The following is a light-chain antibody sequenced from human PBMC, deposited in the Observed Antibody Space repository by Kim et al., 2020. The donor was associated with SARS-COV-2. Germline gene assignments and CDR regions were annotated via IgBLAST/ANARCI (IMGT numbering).Light chain of an antibody. CDR2: AAS. CDR3: QHNYDYPRT. V-gene: IGKV1-39*01. J-gene: IGKJ1*01. CDR1: QPISEY. Sequence: QMTQSPSSLSASLGDMVTITCRTSQPISEYLNWYHQRPGRAPQVLIYAASILQNGVPSRFRGSGSGTDFTLTISNLQPDDLGTYYCQHNYDYPRTFGQGTKVDIK.